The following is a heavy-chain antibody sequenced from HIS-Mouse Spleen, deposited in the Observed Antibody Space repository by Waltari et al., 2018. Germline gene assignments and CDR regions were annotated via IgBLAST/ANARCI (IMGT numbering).Heavy chain of an antibody. CDR3: ARVDNGRWNYDYFDY. Sequence: QLQLQESGPGLVKPSETLSLTCTVSGGSISSSSYYWGWIRQPPGKGLEWIGSIYYSGSTYYNPSLKSRVTISVDTSKNQFSLKLSSVTAADTAVYYCARVDNGRWNYDYFDYWGQGTLVTVSS. CDR1: GGSISSSSYY. V-gene: IGHV4-39*07. CDR2: IYYSGST. D-gene: IGHD1-7*01. J-gene: IGHJ4*02.